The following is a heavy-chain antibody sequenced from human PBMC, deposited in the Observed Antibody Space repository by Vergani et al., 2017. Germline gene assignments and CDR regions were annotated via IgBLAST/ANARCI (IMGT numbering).Heavy chain of an antibody. Sequence: EVHLVESGGGLVQPGRSLRLSCSGSGFTLGDYAMTWVRQAPGKGLEWVAFIWSKPYGGTTEYAASVKGRFTISRDDSKSIAYLQMSSLKAEDTAVYYCTRDRLDGSYAYLDYWGQGTLVTVSP. V-gene: IGHV3-49*04. CDR2: IWSKPYGGTT. CDR1: GFTLGDYA. CDR3: TRDRLDGSYAYLDY. D-gene: IGHD3-16*01. J-gene: IGHJ4*02.